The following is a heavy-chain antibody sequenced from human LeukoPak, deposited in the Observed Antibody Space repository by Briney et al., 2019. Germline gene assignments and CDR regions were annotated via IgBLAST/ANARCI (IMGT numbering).Heavy chain of an antibody. CDR1: GYTFTGYY. CDR2: INPDSGGT. V-gene: IGHV1-2*02. Sequence: ASVKVSCEASGYTFTGYYMHWVRQAPGQGLEWMGWINPDSGGTKYAPKFQGRVTMTRGTSIATAYMELSRLRSDDTAVYYCARDLEGLERYFDYWGQGTLVTVSS. D-gene: IGHD1-1*01. CDR3: ARDLEGLERYFDY. J-gene: IGHJ4*02.